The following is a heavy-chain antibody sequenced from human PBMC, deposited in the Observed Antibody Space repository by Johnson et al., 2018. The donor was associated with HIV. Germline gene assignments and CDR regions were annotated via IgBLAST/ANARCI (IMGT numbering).Heavy chain of an antibody. Sequence: QVQLVESGGGVVQPGRSLRLSCAASGFSFSNYGMHWVRQAPGKGLEWVAVISYDGSNKYYADSVKGRFTISRDNSKNTLYLQMSSLRVEETALYDCAKAYSYGALDMWGQGTMVTVSS. D-gene: IGHD5-18*01. CDR1: GFSFSNYG. J-gene: IGHJ3*02. CDR3: AKAYSYGALDM. CDR2: ISYDGSNK. V-gene: IGHV3-30*18.